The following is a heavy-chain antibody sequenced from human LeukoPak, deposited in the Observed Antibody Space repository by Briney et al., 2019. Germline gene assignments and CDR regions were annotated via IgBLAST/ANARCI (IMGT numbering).Heavy chain of an antibody. CDR1: GGSFSGYY. CDR3: AKGGYGDYNWFDP. CDR2: INHSGST. J-gene: IGHJ5*02. V-gene: IGHV4-34*01. Sequence: SETLSLTCAVYGGSFSGYYWSWIRQPPGKGLEWIGGINHSGSTNYNPSLKSRVTISVDTSKNQFSLKLSSVTAADTAVYYCAKGGYGDYNWFDPWGQGTLVTVSS. D-gene: IGHD4-17*01.